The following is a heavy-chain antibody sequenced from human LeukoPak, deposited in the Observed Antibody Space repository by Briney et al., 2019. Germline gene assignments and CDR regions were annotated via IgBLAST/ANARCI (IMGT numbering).Heavy chain of an antibody. Sequence: WIRQPPGKGLEWIGSIYYSGSTSYNPSLKSRVTISVDTSKNQFSLKLTSVTAADTAVYYCASRNDILTGYVFDFWGQGTLVTVSS. CDR3: ASRNDILTGYVFDF. CDR2: IYYSGST. V-gene: IGHV4-39*01. D-gene: IGHD3-9*01. J-gene: IGHJ4*02.